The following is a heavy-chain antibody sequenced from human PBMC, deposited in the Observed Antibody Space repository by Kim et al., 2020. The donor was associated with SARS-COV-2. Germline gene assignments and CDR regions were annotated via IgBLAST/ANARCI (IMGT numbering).Heavy chain of an antibody. CDR1: GFTFSSYS. CDR2: ISSSSSYI. D-gene: IGHD6-13*01. V-gene: IGHV3-21*01. CDR3: ARAPLSSRVLHHPNWFDP. J-gene: IGHJ5*02. Sequence: GGSLRLSCAASGFTFSSYSMNWVRQAPGKGLEWVSSISSSSSYIYYADSVKGRFTISRDNAKNSLYLQMNSLRAEDTAVYYCARAPLSSRVLHHPNWFDPWGQGTLVTVSS.